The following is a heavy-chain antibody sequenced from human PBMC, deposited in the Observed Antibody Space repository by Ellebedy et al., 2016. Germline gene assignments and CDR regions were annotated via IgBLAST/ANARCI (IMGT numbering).Heavy chain of an antibody. CDR2: ISGDGKTT. J-gene: IGHJ4*02. D-gene: IGHD4-17*01. Sequence: GESLKISXTASGLNFNTFFMSWVRQVPGGGLEWLSTISGDGKTTFSADSVKGRFAISRDNSRNTVFLLMNSLRAEDTAVYYCYYGHYSGSWGQGTLVTVSS. CDR3: YYGHYSGS. CDR1: GLNFNTFF. V-gene: IGHV3-23*01.